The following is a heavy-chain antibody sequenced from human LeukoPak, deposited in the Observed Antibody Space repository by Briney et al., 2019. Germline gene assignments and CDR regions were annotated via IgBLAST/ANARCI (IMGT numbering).Heavy chain of an antibody. V-gene: IGHV3-23*01. Sequence: GGSLRLSCAASGFTFSSYGMTWVRQAPGKGLEWVSVISGAGRTTYYADSVRGRFTISRDNSKNTLYLQMDSLRAEDTAVYFCAKRSGGPSPFDYWGQGALVTVSS. D-gene: IGHD3-3*01. J-gene: IGHJ4*02. CDR2: ISGAGRTT. CDR3: AKRSGGPSPFDY. CDR1: GFTFSSYG.